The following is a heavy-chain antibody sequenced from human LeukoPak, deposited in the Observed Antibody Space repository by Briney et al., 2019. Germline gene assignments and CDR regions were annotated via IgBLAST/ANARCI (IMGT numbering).Heavy chain of an antibody. CDR3: ARGLRYYDFWSGYYSGGYYYYMDV. D-gene: IGHD3-3*01. CDR2: MNPNSGNT. V-gene: IGHV1-8*01. CDR1: GYTFTSYD. Sequence: ASVKVSCKASGYTFTSYDINWVRQATGQGLEWMGWMNPNSGNTGYAQKFQGRVTMTRNTSISTAYMELRSLRSEDTAVYYCARGLRYYDFWSGYYSGGYYYYMDVWGKGTTVTVSS. J-gene: IGHJ6*03.